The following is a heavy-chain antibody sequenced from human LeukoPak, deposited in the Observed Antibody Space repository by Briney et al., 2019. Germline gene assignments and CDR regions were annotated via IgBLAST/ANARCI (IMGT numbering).Heavy chain of an antibody. CDR3: ARGIAVAGKTGQTQWTHFDY. Sequence: SETLSLTCTVSGGSISSSSYYWGWIRQPPGKGLEWIGSIYYSGSTNYNPSLKSRVTISVDTSKNQFSLKLSSVTAADTAVYYCARGIAVAGKTGQTQWTHFDYWGQGTLVTVSS. D-gene: IGHD6-19*01. CDR2: IYYSGST. CDR1: GGSISSSSYY. J-gene: IGHJ4*02. V-gene: IGHV4-39*07.